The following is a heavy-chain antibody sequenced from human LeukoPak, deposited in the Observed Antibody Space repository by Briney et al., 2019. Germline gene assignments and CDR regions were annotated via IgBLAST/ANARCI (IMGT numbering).Heavy chain of an antibody. CDR2: LSSSGSAF. J-gene: IGHJ4*02. CDR1: GFTFRSYE. CDR3: AKGPLPRIDY. V-gene: IGHV3-48*03. Sequence: GGSLRLSCEDSGFTFRSYEMNWVRQAPGKGLEWIAYLSSSGSAFSYADSVKGRFTISRDNSKNTLYLQMNSLRAEDTAVYYCAKGPLPRIDYWGQGTLVTVSS.